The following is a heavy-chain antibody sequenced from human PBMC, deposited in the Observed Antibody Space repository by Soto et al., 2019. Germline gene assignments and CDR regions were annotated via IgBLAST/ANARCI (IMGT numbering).Heavy chain of an antibody. J-gene: IGHJ6*02. D-gene: IGHD4-17*01. Sequence: ASVKVSCKASGYTFTGYYMHWVRQAPGQGLEWMGWINPNSGGTNYAQKFQGWVTMTRDTSISTAYMELSRLRSDDTAVYYCARDQGTTTSYYYYYYGMDVWGQGTTVTVSS. CDR3: ARDQGTTTSYYYYYYGMDV. CDR2: INPNSGGT. CDR1: GYTFTGYY. V-gene: IGHV1-2*04.